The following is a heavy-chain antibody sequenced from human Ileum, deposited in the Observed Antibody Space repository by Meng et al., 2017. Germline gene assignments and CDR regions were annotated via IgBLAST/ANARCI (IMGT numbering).Heavy chain of an antibody. CDR1: GFTFSSYW. V-gene: IGHV3-74*01. CDR3: ARDFADGHYNVDFDY. D-gene: IGHD1-1*01. Sequence: GGSLRPSFAASGFTFSSYWMHWVRQAPGKGLVWVSRIKGDGSSTDYVDSVKGRFTISRDNAKNTLYLYLNSLRAEDTAVYYCARDFADGHYNVDFDYWGQGTRVTVSS. CDR2: IKGDGSST. J-gene: IGHJ4*02.